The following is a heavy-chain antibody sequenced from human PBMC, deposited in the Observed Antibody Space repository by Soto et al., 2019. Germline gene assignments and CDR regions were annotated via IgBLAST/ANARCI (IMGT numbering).Heavy chain of an antibody. CDR3: ARRSGSSGYLYYFDC. CDR2: IYPGDSDT. CDR1: GYSFTSYW. J-gene: IGHJ4*02. D-gene: IGHD3-22*01. Sequence: LGESLKISCKGSGYSFTSYWIGWVRQMPGKGLEWMGIIYPGDSDTRYSPSFQGQVTISADKSISTAYLQWSSLKASDTAMYYCARRSGSSGYLYYFDCWGQGTLVTVSS. V-gene: IGHV5-51*01.